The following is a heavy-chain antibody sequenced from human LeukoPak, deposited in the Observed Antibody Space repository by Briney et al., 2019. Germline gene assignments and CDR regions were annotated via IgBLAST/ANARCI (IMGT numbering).Heavy chain of an antibody. V-gene: IGHV4-34*01. D-gene: IGHD5-18*01. J-gene: IGHJ4*02. CDR3: ARELPAGYSYXXXYFDY. CDR2: INHSGST. Sequence: SETLSLTCAVYGGSFSGYYWSWIRQPPGKGLEWIGEINHSGSTNYNPSLKSRVTISVDTSKNQFSLKLSSVTAADTAVYYCARELPAGYSYXXXYFDYWGQGTLVTVS. CDR1: GGSFSGYY.